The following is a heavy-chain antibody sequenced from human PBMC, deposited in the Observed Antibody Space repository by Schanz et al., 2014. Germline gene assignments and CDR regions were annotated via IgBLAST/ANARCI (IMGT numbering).Heavy chain of an antibody. CDR3: ARDGGRDGYNLAFDV. CDR2: IPFDASNK. V-gene: IGHV3-30*02. CDR1: GFTFKNYG. Sequence: LVESGGGVVQPGGSLKLSCVASGFTFKNYGIHWVRQALGKGLEWLTFIPFDASNKYYADSVKGRFIISRDSSKNTLFLQMNSLRAEDTAVYFCARDGGRDGYNLAFDVWGQGTLVTVSS. J-gene: IGHJ3*01. D-gene: IGHD5-12*01.